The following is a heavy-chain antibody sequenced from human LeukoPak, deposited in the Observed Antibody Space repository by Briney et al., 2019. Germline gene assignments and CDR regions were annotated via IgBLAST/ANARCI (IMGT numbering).Heavy chain of an antibody. CDR1: DGSISSYY. D-gene: IGHD6-19*01. J-gene: IGHJ3*02. CDR2: IYYSGST. CDR3: ARDRSGWYFDAFDI. V-gene: IGHV4-59*01. Sequence: PSETLSLTCTVSDGSISSYYWSWIRQPPGKGLEWIGYIYYSGSTNYNPSLKSRVTISVDTSKNQFSLKLSSVTAADTAVYYCARDRSGWYFDAFDIWGQGTMVTVSS.